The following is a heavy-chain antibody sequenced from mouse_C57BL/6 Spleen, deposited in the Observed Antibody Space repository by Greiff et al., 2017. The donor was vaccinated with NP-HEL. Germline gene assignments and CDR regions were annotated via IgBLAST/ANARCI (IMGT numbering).Heavy chain of an antibody. Sequence: QVQLKQSGAELVMPGASVKLSCKASGYTFTSYWMHWVKQRPGQGLEWIGEIDPSDSYTNYNQKFKGKSTLTVDKSSSTAYMQLSSLTSEDSAVYYCARTYYYGSSYAMDYWGQGTSVTVSS. D-gene: IGHD1-1*01. V-gene: IGHV1-69*01. CDR1: GYTFTSYW. J-gene: IGHJ4*01. CDR3: ARTYYYGSSYAMDY. CDR2: IDPSDSYT.